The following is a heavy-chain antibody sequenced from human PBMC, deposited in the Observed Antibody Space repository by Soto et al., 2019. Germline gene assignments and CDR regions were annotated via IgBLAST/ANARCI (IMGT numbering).Heavy chain of an antibody. V-gene: IGHV3-21*01. J-gene: IGHJ5*02. CDR2: ISSTTNYI. Sequence: PGGSLRLSCAASGFTFTRYSMNWVRQAPGKGLEWVSSISSTTNYIYYADSMKGRFTVSRDNAKNSVYLEMNSLSAEDTAVYYCARESEDLTSNFDPWGPGTLVTVSS. CDR1: GFTFTRYS. D-gene: IGHD1-7*01. CDR3: ARESEDLTSNFDP.